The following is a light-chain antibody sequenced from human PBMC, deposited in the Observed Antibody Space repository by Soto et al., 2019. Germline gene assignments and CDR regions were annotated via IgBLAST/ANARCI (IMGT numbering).Light chain of an antibody. Sequence: IFITQSPATLSASPGERATLACRASRSVSSNLAWYQQKPGQAPRLLIYGVSSRATGIPDRFSGSGSGTDFILTISRVEPEDFAVYYCQQFGTSPLVTFGPGTKVDIK. J-gene: IGKJ3*01. CDR2: GVS. V-gene: IGKV3-20*01. CDR1: RSVSSN. CDR3: QQFGTSPLVT.